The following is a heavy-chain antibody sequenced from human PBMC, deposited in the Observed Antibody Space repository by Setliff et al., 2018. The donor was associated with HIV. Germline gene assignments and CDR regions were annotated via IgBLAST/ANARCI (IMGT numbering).Heavy chain of an antibody. D-gene: IGHD1-26*01. CDR3: AREGTYSGTYWVRRVASFDI. CDR2: VSHTGST. CDR1: GGSISSGGYY. J-gene: IGHJ3*02. V-gene: IGHV4-39*07. Sequence: SETLSLTCTVSGGSISSGGYYWSWIRQHPGKGLEWIGDVSHTGSTNYNPSLKSRITISADTPKSQFSLKLSSVTAADTAVYYCAREGTYSGTYWVRRVASFDIWGQGTMVTVSS.